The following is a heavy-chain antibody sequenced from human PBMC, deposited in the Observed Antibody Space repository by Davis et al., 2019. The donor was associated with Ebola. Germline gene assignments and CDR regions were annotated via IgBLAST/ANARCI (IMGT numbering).Heavy chain of an antibody. CDR3: ARAWGSGSYYYYGMDV. J-gene: IGHJ6*02. CDR2: INSDGSST. Sequence: GESLKISCAASGFTFSSYWMHWVRQAPGKGLVWVSRINSDGSSTSYADFVKGRFTISRDNAKNTLYLQMNSLRAEDTAVYYCARAWGSGSYYYYGMDVWGQGTTVTVSS. CDR1: GFTFSSYW. V-gene: IGHV3-74*01. D-gene: IGHD3-10*01.